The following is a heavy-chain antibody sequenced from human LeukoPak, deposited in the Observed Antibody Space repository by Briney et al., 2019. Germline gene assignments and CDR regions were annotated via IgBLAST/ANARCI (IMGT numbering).Heavy chain of an antibody. V-gene: IGHV4-38-2*01. CDR2: IYYSGST. J-gene: IGHJ4*02. D-gene: IGHD1-26*01. Sequence: SETLSLTCSVFGYPGNSNYYWGWVRQPPGKGLEWVGSIYYSGSTYYNPSLKSRVTISVDTSKNQFSLKLSSVTAADTAVYYCARRRELPVRGDYFDYWGQGTLVTVSS. CDR3: ARRRELPVRGDYFDY. CDR1: GYPGNSNYY.